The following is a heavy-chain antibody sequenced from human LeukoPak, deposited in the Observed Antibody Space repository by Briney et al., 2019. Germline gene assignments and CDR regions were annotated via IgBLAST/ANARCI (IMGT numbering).Heavy chain of an antibody. CDR3: ARGRGYSGYPNWFDP. J-gene: IGHJ5*02. D-gene: IGHD5-12*01. Sequence: SETLSLTCTVSGGSISSYYWSWIRQPPGKGLEWIGYIYYSGSTNYNPSLKSRVTISVDTSKNQFSLKLSSVTAADTAVYYCARGRGYSGYPNWFDPWGQGTLVTVSS. V-gene: IGHV4-59*12. CDR2: IYYSGST. CDR1: GGSISSYY.